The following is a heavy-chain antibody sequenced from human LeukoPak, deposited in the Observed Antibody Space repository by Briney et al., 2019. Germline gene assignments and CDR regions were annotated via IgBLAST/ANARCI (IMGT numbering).Heavy chain of an antibody. CDR2: IKQVGSEK. CDR1: GFTFSRYW. CDR3: ARDQSYYYDSSGYYFDAFDI. J-gene: IGHJ3*02. Sequence: PGGSLRLSCAASGFTFSRYWMSWVRQAPGKGLEWVASIKQVGSEKYYVDSVKGRFTISRDNAKNSLYLQMNSLRAEDTAVYYCARDQSYYYDSSGYYFDAFDIWGQGTMVTVSS. D-gene: IGHD3-22*01. V-gene: IGHV3-7*01.